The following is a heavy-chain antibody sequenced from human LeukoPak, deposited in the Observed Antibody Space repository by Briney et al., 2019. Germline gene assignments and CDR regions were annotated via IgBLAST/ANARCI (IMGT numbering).Heavy chain of an antibody. V-gene: IGHV3-30-3*01. CDR3: ARDYHLYCSGGSCYSGFSRGFDY. D-gene: IGHD2-15*01. CDR2: ISYDGSNK. Sequence: GGSLRLSCAASGFTFSSYAMHWVRQAPGKGLEWVAVISYDGSNKYYADSVKGRFTISRGNSKNTLYLQMNSLRAEDTAVYYCARDYHLYCSGGSCYSGFSRGFDYWGQGTLVTVSS. J-gene: IGHJ4*02. CDR1: GFTFSSYA.